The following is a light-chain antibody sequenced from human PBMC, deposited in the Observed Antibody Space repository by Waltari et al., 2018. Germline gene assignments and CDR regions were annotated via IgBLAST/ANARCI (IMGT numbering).Light chain of an antibody. CDR2: AAS. J-gene: IGKJ1*01. CDR1: QIISTS. V-gene: IGKV1-39*01. CDR3: QQSYFSPHT. Sequence: DIQMTQSPSSLSASIGDRVTITCRASQIISTSLNWYQQKAGQAPKLLIYAASSLQGGVPSMFSGSGSETDFTLTISGLQPEDCATYYCQQSYFSPHTFGQGTRVEI.